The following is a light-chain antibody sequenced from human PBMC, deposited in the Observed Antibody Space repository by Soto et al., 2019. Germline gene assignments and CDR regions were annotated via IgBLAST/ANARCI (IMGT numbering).Light chain of an antibody. CDR3: QQYDNWPQT. CDR1: QSVSSN. CDR2: GAS. Sequence: DIASTQSPTTLSLCPGHKATLSCRASQSVSSNLAWYQQKPGQAPRLLIYGASTRATGIPARFSGTGSGTDFTLTVSSLQSEDFAVYYCQQYDNWPQTFGQGTKVDIK. V-gene: IGKV3-15*01. J-gene: IGKJ1*01.